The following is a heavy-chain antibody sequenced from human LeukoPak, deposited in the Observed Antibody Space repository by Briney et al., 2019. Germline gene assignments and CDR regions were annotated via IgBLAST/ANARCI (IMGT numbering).Heavy chain of an antibody. D-gene: IGHD5-24*01. J-gene: IGHJ4*02. CDR3: ARGAMATTPFFDY. CDR1: GGSISNYY. CDR2: VYYTGST. V-gene: IGHV4-59*01. Sequence: SETLSLTCPVSGGSISNYYYWTWIRQPPGKGLEWIGYVYYTGSTNFNPSLKSRVTMSLDTSRNQFSLKLTSLTTADTAVYYCARGAMATTPFFDYWGQGTLVTVSS.